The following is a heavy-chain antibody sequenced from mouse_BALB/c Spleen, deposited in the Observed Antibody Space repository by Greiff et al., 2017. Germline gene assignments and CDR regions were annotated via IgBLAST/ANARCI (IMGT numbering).Heavy chain of an antibody. CDR2: IWAGGST. J-gene: IGHJ3*01. CDR1: GFSLTSYG. CDR3: AGYYGYGFAY. D-gene: IGHD1-2*01. Sequence: QVQLKESGPGLVAPSQSLSITCTLSGFSLTSYGVHWVRQPPGKGLEWLGVIWAGGSTNYNSALMSRLSISKDNSKSQVFLKMNSLQTDDTAMYYCAGYYGYGFAYWGQGTLVTVSA. V-gene: IGHV2-9*02.